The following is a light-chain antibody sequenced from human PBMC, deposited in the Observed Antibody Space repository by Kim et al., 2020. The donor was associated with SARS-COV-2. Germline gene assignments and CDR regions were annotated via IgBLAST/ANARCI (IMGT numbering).Light chain of an antibody. CDR2: RNT. CDR3: AAWDDSFWV. J-gene: IGLJ3*02. V-gene: IGLV1-47*01. Sequence: PGQRVNISCSGGSSNIGSNYVNWYQQHPGTAPKLLIYRNTQRPSGVPDRCSGSKSGTSASLAISGLRSEDEADYYCAAWDDSFWVFGGGTQLTVL. CDR1: SSNIGSNY.